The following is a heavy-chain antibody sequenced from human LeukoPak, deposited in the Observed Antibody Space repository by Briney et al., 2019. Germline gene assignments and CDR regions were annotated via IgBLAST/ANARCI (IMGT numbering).Heavy chain of an antibody. J-gene: IGHJ2*01. V-gene: IGHV4-59*12. CDR2: IYYSGST. CDR3: ARLRNGYFDL. CDR1: GGSISSYY. Sequence: SETLSLTCTVSGGSISSYYWSWIRQPPGKGLEWIGYIYYSGSTNYNPSLKSRVTISVDRSKNQFSLKLSSVTAADTAVYYCARLRNGYFDLWGRGTLVTVSS. D-gene: IGHD4/OR15-4a*01.